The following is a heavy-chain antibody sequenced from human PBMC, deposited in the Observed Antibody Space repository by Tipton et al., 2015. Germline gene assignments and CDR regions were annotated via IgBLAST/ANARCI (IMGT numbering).Heavy chain of an antibody. V-gene: IGHV3-7*01. J-gene: IGHJ4*02. CDR1: GFTLSPYW. CDR2: INQDGRAR. CDR3: TTKDY. Sequence: SLRLSCVASGFTLSPYWMHWVRQAPGKGLEWVADINQDGRARFYVDSVRGRFSTSRDNAKNSLYLQVNSLSADDTGVYYCTTKDYWGQGTLVTVSS.